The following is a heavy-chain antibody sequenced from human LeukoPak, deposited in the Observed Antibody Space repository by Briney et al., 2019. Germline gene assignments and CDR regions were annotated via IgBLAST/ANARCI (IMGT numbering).Heavy chain of an antibody. J-gene: IGHJ4*02. Sequence: PSETLSLTCTVSGGSISSYYWSWIRQPPGKGLEWIGYIYYSGSTNYNPSLKSRATISVDTSKNQFSLKLSSVTAADTAVYYCARGEYTYGFDYWGQGTLVTVSS. V-gene: IGHV4-59*01. CDR3: ARGEYTYGFDY. D-gene: IGHD5-18*01. CDR1: GGSISSYY. CDR2: IYYSGST.